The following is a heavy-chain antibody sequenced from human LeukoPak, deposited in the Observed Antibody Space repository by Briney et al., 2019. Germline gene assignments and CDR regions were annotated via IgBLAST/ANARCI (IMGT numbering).Heavy chain of an antibody. J-gene: IGHJ4*02. CDR2: IKQDGSEK. CDR3: ARDGQWLVNGVVDY. CDR1: GFTFSSYW. D-gene: IGHD6-19*01. V-gene: IGHV3-7*01. Sequence: GGSLRLSCAASGFTFSSYWMSWVRQAPGKGLEWVANIKQDGSEKYYVDSVKGRFTISRDNAKNSLYLQMNSLRAEDTAVYYCARDGQWLVNGVVDYWGQGTLVTVSS.